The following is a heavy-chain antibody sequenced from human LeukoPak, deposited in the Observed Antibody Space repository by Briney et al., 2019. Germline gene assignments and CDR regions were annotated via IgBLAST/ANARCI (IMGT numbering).Heavy chain of an antibody. D-gene: IGHD2-15*01. CDR3: ARDRGYCSGGSCYSRHFDY. J-gene: IGHJ4*02. CDR1: GFTFSSYW. CDR2: IITDGSST. Sequence: GGSLTLSCAASGFTFSSYWMHWVRQAPGKGLLWVSRIITDGSSTLYADSVKGRFAISRDNAKNSLYLQMNSLRAEDTAVYYCARDRGYCSGGSCYSRHFDYWGQGTLVTVSS. V-gene: IGHV3-74*01.